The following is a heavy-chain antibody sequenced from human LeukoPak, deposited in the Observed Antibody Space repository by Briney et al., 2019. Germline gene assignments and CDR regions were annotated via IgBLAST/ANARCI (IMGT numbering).Heavy chain of an antibody. CDR3: ARVDSSSWYGYYYYGMDV. CDR1: GYTFTGYY. D-gene: IGHD6-13*01. J-gene: IGHJ6*02. V-gene: IGHV1-2*02. Sequence: ASVKVSCKASGYTFTGYYMHWVRQAPGQGLEWMGWINPNSGGTNYAQKLQGRVTMTRDTSISTAYMELSRLRSDDTAVYYCARVDSSSWYGYYYYGMDVWGQGTTVTVSS. CDR2: INPNSGGT.